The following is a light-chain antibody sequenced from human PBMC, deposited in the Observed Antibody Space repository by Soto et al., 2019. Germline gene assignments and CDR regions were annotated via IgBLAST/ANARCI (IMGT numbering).Light chain of an antibody. CDR3: QQLNSYVFA. Sequence: DIQLTQSPSFLSASVGDRVTITCRASQDVSRYLAWYQQKPGKAPNLLIYAASTLRSGVPSRFSGSGSETEFTLTISSQQPEDLATYYCQQLNSYVFAFGPGTKVDIK. J-gene: IGKJ3*01. V-gene: IGKV1-9*01. CDR2: AAS. CDR1: QDVSRY.